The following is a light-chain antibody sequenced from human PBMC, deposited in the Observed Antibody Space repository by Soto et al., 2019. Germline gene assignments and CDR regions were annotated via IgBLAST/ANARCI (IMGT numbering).Light chain of an antibody. CDR1: SSNIGAGFD. CDR2: DNS. V-gene: IGLV1-40*01. J-gene: IGLJ2*01. CDR3: QSYDSRLSAVV. Sequence: QSVLTQPPSVSGGPGQRVTISCTGNSSNIGAGFDVHWYQQLPGTAPKLLIYDNSNRPSGVPDRFSGSKSGTSASLAITGLQAEDGTDYYCQSYDSRLSAVVFGGGTKLTVL.